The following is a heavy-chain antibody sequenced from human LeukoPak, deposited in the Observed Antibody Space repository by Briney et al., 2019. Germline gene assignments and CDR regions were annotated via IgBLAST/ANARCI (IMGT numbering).Heavy chain of an antibody. V-gene: IGHV3-23*01. CDR2: ISSSGGTT. Sequence: GGTLRLSCAASGLFFSSHGMNWVRQAPGKGLEWVSGISSSGGTTYYADSVKGRFTISRDNAKNSLYLQMNSLRAEDTALYYCARCRHSYDSSGFPHYWGQGTLVTVSS. CDR3: ARCRHSYDSSGFPHY. J-gene: IGHJ4*02. D-gene: IGHD3-22*01. CDR1: GLFFSSHG.